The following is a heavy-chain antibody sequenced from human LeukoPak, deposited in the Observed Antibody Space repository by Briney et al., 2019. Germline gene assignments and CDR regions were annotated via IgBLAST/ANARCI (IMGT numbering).Heavy chain of an antibody. J-gene: IGHJ3*02. CDR3: ARVVDTAMVHDAFDI. Sequence: SETLSLTRTVSGGSISSYYWSWIRQPSGKGLEWIGYIYYSGSTNYNPSLKSRVAISVDTSKNQFSLKLSSVTAADTAVYYCARVVDTAMVHDAFDIWGQGTMVTVSS. CDR1: GGSISSYY. D-gene: IGHD5-18*01. V-gene: IGHV4-59*01. CDR2: IYYSGST.